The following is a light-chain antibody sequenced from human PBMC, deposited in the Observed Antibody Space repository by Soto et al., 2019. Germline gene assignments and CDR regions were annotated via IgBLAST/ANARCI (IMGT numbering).Light chain of an antibody. Sequence: QSVLNQPSPVSGSPGQSITIFFTGTRRDVGGYNYVSSYQQHPDKAPKLMIYEVTNRPSGVSNRFSGSKSGNTASLTISGLQAEDEADYYCSSYTSRSTLGFGTGTKVTVL. J-gene: IGLJ1*01. CDR2: EVT. CDR1: RRDVGGYNY. V-gene: IGLV2-14*01. CDR3: SSYTSRSTLG.